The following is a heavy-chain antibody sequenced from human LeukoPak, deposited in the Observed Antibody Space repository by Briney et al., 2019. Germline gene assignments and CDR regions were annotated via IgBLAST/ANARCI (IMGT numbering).Heavy chain of an antibody. CDR3: ARVRYYDSSGYYYGWFDP. CDR2: IYYSGST. CDR1: GGSISSSSYY. V-gene: IGHV4-39*07. Sequence: SETLSLTCTVSGGSISSSSYYWGWIRQPPGKGLEWIGSIYYSGSTYYNPSLKSRVTISVDTSKNQFSLKLSSVTAADTAVYYCARVRYYDSSGYYYGWFDPWGQGTLVTVSS. J-gene: IGHJ5*02. D-gene: IGHD3-22*01.